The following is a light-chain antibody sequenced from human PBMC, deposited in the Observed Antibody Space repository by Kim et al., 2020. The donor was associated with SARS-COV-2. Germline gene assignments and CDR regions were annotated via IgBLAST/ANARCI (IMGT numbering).Light chain of an antibody. CDR1: QGISNY. V-gene: IGKV1-27*01. Sequence: ASVGDRVTITWRARQGISNYLAWDQQKPGKVPKLLIYAASALQSGVPSRFSGSGSGTDFTLTISSLQPEDVATYYCQKYNSAPRTFGQGTKVDIK. J-gene: IGKJ1*01. CDR3: QKYNSAPRT. CDR2: AAS.